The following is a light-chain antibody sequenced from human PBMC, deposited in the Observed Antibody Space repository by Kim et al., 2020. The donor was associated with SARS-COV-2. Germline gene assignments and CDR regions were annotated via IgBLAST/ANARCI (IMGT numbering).Light chain of an antibody. CDR2: STF. CDR1: QDISPY. CDR3: QSYNSALLT. V-gene: IGKV1-27*01. Sequence: ASVGDRVTITCRTSQDISPYLAWYQEKPGKVPKLLIHSTFSLELGVPSRFSGSGSGTDFTLTISSLQPEDVATYYCQSYNSALLTFGGGTKVDIK. J-gene: IGKJ4*01.